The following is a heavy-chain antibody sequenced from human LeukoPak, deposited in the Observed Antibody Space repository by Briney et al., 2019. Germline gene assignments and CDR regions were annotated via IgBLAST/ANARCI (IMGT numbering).Heavy chain of an antibody. D-gene: IGHD6-19*01. Sequence: GGSLRLSCAASGFTFSSYWMNWARQAPGKGLEWVASINHNGNVNYYVDSVKGRFTISRDNAKNSLFLQMNSLRAEDTAVYYCARDSGGPTLWGQGTLVTVSS. CDR3: ARDSGGPTL. V-gene: IGHV3-7*01. J-gene: IGHJ4*02. CDR1: GFTFSSYW. CDR2: INHNGNVN.